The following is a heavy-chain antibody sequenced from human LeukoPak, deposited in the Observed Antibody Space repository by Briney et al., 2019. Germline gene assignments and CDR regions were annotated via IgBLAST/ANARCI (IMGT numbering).Heavy chain of an antibody. CDR3: ARGIITMVRGVIYTD. Sequence: SETLSLTCTVSGGSISSSSYYWGWIRQPPGKGLEWIGEINHSGSTNYNPTLKSRVNISVDTSKNQFSLKLSSVTAADTAVYYCARGIITMVRGVIYTDWGQGTLVTVSS. CDR1: GGSISSSSYY. D-gene: IGHD3-10*01. CDR2: INHSGST. J-gene: IGHJ4*02. V-gene: IGHV4-39*07.